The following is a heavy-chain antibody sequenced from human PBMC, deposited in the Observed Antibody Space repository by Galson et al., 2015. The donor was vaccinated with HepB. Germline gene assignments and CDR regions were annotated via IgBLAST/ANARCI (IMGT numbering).Heavy chain of an antibody. J-gene: IGHJ4*02. Sequence: CAISGDSVSSTTAAWNWIRQSPSRGLELLGRTYYRSKWYNEYADSVRGRITINPDTSQNRFSLQLNSVTPEDTAVYYCAKSGVTGSYFENWGQGTLVTVSS. CDR3: AKSGVTGSYFEN. CDR2: TYYRSKWYN. V-gene: IGHV6-1*01. CDR1: GDSVSSTTAA. D-gene: IGHD3-10*01.